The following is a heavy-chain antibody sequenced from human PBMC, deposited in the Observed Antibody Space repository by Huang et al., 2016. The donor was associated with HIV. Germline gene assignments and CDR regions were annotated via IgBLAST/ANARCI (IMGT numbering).Heavy chain of an antibody. CDR1: GGSISSRSHH. J-gene: IGHJ6*03. Sequence: QLQESGPGLVRPSDTLSLTCSVVGGSISSRSHHWGWFRQPPGRGLEWIGTMFYIGGRYYNPSLESRLTMSMDTSKNQFSLKLNSVTTADTAVYFCARLGVSGFYYMDVWGKGTAVLVSS. CDR3: ARLGVSGFYYMDV. CDR2: MFYIGGR. V-gene: IGHV4-39*01. D-gene: IGHD1-26*01.